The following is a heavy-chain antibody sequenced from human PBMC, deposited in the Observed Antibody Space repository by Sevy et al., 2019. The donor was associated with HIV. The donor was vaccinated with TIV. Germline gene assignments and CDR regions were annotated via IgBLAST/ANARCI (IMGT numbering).Heavy chain of an antibody. CDR1: GFTFNRYS. Sequence: GGSLRLSCAASGFTFNRYSMHWVRQAPGKGLEWVATISFDATNKHYPDSVKGRFTISRDNAKNSLYLQMNGLRAEDTAVYYCANKGGSRPNDAFDTWGQGTMVTVSS. CDR3: ANKGGSRPNDAFDT. V-gene: IGHV3-30-3*01. D-gene: IGHD3-10*01. J-gene: IGHJ3*02. CDR2: ISFDATNK.